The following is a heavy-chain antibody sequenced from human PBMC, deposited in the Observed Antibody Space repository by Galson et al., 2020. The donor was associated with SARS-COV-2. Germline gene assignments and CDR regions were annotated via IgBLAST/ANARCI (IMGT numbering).Heavy chain of an antibody. CDR3: ARHEAFADYDCWSGCRENAFDI. V-gene: IGHV5-51*01. Sequence: GGSLRLSCKGSGYTFTSYWIGWVRHMPGKGLEWMGIIYPGDSDTSYSPSFQGQVTISADKSISTAYLQWSSLKASDTAMYYCARHEAFADYDCWSGCRENAFDIWGQGTMVTVSS. CDR2: IYPGDSDT. J-gene: IGHJ3*02. D-gene: IGHD3-3*01. CDR1: GYTFTSYW.